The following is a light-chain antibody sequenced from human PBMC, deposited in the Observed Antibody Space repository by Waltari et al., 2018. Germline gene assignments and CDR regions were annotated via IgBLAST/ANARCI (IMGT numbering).Light chain of an antibody. CDR3: QTWGTGSWV. CDR2: VNSDGSH. CDR1: SGHSSNV. Sequence: QLVLTQSPSASASLGASVKITCTLSSGHSSNVVAWHQQQPEKGPRYLMKVNSDGSHSKGDGIPDRFSGSSSGAERYLTISSLQSDDEADYYCQTWGTGSWVFGGGTRLTVL. V-gene: IGLV4-69*01. J-gene: IGLJ3*02.